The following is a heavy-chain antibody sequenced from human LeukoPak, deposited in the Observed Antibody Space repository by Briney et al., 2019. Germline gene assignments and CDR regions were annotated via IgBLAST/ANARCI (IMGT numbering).Heavy chain of an antibody. CDR2: FSAYNGNT. V-gene: IGHV1-18*01. J-gene: IGHJ4*02. CDR3: ARVPPLLWFGESLSFDY. CDR1: GYTFTSYG. D-gene: IGHD3-10*01. Sequence: ASAKVSCKASGYTFTSYGISWVRQAPGPGLVWMGWFSAYNGNTNYAQKLQGRVTMTTDTSTSTAYMELRSLRSDDTAVYYCARVPPLLWFGESLSFDYWGQGTLVTVSS.